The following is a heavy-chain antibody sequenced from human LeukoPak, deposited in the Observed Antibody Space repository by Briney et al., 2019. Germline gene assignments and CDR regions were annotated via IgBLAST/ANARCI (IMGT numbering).Heavy chain of an antibody. Sequence: SETLSLTCAVYGGSFSGYYWSWIRQPPGKGLEWIGEINHSGSTNYNPSLKSRVTISVDTSKNQFSLKLSSVTAADTAVYYCARSRDITMVRGVIISDYMDVWGKGTTVTISS. CDR3: ARSRDITMVRGVIISDYMDV. V-gene: IGHV4-34*01. J-gene: IGHJ6*03. D-gene: IGHD3-10*01. CDR1: GGSFSGYY. CDR2: INHSGST.